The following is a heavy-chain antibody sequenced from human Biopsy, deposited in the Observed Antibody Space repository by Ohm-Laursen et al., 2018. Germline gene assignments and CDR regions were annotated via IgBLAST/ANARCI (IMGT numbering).Heavy chain of an antibody. V-gene: IGHV3-33*06. D-gene: IGHD3-16*01. Sequence: SLRLSCSASGFTFSDHNMHWVRQAPGKGLEWVAFIWSSATYKAYADSAKGRFTVSRVNSKNTVYLQMNSLSADDTAIYSCVKDGGQTAPYSFDVWGQGTMVTVSS. J-gene: IGHJ3*01. CDR1: GFTFSDHN. CDR3: VKDGGQTAPYSFDV. CDR2: IWSSATYK.